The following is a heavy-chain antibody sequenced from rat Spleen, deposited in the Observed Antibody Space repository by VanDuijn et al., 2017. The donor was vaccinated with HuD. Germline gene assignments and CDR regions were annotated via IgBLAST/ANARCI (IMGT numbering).Heavy chain of an antibody. D-gene: IGHD1-11*01. V-gene: IGHV5-22*01. J-gene: IGHJ1*01. CDR2: ICYEGSST. Sequence: EVQLVESGGGLVQPGRSLKLSCAVSGFTFSDYYMAWVRQAPNKGLEWVASICYEGSSTYYRDSVKGRFTISRDNAKSTLFLQMDSLRPEDTATYYCTRRGYLSNWYFDFWGPGIMVTVSS. CDR1: GFTFSDYY. CDR3: TRRGYLSNWYFDF.